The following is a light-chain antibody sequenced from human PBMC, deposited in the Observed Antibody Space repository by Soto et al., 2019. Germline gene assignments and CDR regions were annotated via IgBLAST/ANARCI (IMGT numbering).Light chain of an antibody. CDR3: AAWDDSLNGGV. J-gene: IGLJ2*01. V-gene: IGLV1-36*01. CDR2: YDD. CDR1: SSNIGNNA. Sequence: QSVLTQPPSVSEAPRQRVTISCSGSSSNIGNNAVNWYQQLPGKAPKLLIYYDDLLPSGVSDRFSGSKSGTSASLAISGLQSEDEADYDCAAWDDSLNGGVFGGGTKLTVL.